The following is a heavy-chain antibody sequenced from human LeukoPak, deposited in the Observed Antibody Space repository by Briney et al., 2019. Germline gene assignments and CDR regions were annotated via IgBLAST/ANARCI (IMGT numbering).Heavy chain of an antibody. Sequence: GGSLRLSCAASGFTFNIYGMNWVRQAPGKGLEWVSGITGNGGGIYYADSVKGRFTISRDNSKNTLYLQMASLRAEDTAVYYCATLISGWSLYWGQGTLVTVSS. CDR1: GFTFNIYG. CDR2: ITGNGGGI. D-gene: IGHD6-19*01. CDR3: ATLISGWSLY. V-gene: IGHV3-23*01. J-gene: IGHJ4*02.